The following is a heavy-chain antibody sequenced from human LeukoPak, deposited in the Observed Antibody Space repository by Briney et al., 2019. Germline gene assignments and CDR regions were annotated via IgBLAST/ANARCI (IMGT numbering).Heavy chain of an antibody. CDR2: IYYSGST. Sequence: SETLSPTCTVSGGSISSYYWSWIRQPPGKGLEWIGYIYYSGSTNYNPSLKSRVTISVDTSKNQFSLKLSSVTAADTAVYYCARHRYDFWSGKYYYYGMDVWGQGTTVTVSS. CDR1: GGSISSYY. J-gene: IGHJ6*02. D-gene: IGHD3-3*01. CDR3: ARHRYDFWSGKYYYYGMDV. V-gene: IGHV4-59*08.